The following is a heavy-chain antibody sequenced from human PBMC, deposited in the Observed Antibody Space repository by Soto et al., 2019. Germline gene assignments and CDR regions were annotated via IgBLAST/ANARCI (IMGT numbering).Heavy chain of an antibody. CDR3: AREGAPYRSSTSCLTYYYYGMDV. V-gene: IGHV1-2*02. J-gene: IGHJ6*02. CDR1: GYTFTGYY. CDR2: INPNSGGT. D-gene: IGHD2-2*01. Sequence: ASVKVSCKASGYTFTGYYMHWVRQAPGQGLEWMGWINPNSGGTNYAQKFQGRVTMTRDTSISTAYMELSRLRSDDTAVYYCAREGAPYRSSTSCLTYYYYGMDVWGQGTTVTVSS.